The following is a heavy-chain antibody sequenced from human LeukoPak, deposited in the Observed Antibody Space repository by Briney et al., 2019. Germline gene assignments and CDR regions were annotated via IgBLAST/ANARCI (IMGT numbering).Heavy chain of an antibody. D-gene: IGHD3-10*01. J-gene: IGHJ4*02. V-gene: IGHV3-23*01. CDR1: GFTLSSYA. CDR2: IRGSGT. CDR3: AKDLASGTMGYFDY. Sequence: TGGSLRLSCAAFGFTLSSYAMSWVRQAPGKGLEWVSGIRGSGTYYADSVKGRFTISRDNSKNTLYLQMNSLRAEDTAVYFCAKDLASGTMGYFDYWGQGTLVTVSS.